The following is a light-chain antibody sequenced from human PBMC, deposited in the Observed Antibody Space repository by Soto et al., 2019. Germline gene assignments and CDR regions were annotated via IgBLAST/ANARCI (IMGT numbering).Light chain of an antibody. CDR2: RAS. J-gene: IGKJ4*01. CDR3: QQYKTYS. CDR1: QSISSW. Sequence: DIQMTQSPSALSASVGGKITITCRANQSISSWLALYQQQPGKAPSLLIYRASTLESGVPSRFSGSGSGTEFSLTISGLQPDDFATYYCQQYKTYSFGGGTKVEIK. V-gene: IGKV1-5*03.